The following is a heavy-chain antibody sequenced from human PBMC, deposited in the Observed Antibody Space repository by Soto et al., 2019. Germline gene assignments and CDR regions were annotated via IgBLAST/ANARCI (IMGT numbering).Heavy chain of an antibody. D-gene: IGHD6-19*01. J-gene: IGHJ4*02. V-gene: IGHV3-23*01. CDR1: GFSFSSYA. CDR3: AKDLLQWLGGSGPFDY. Sequence: EVQLLESGGGLVHPGGSLRLSCATSGFSFSSYAMTWLRQAPGKGLEWVSTISHTGGSTYYADSVTGRFTISRHDSQNTLDHHMNSLRAEDTATYYCAKDLLQWLGGSGPFDYWGQGTLVTGSS. CDR2: ISHTGGST.